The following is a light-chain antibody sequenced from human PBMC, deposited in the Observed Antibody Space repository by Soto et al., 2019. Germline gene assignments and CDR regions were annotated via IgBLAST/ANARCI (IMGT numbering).Light chain of an antibody. CDR3: QQLDSDPPWT. CDR2: LAS. CDR1: QDISTY. Sequence: IQLTQPPSSPSASVGDRVNITCRASQDISTYLAWYQQHPGRAPKLLVFLASTLESGVPSRFSGSGSGTDFTLTISSLQPDDFATYYCQQLDSDPPWTFGQGTRVEIK. V-gene: IGKV1-9*01. J-gene: IGKJ1*01.